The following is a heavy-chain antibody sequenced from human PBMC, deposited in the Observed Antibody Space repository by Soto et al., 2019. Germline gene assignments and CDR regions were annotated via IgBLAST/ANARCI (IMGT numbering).Heavy chain of an antibody. Sequence: GGSLRLSCAASGFTFSSYSMNWVRQAPGKGLEWVSYISSSSSTIYYADSGKGRLTISRDNAKNSLYLQMNSLGDENTAVYYCARVDTRFDAFDIWGQGTMVTVSS. CDR3: ARVDTRFDAFDI. CDR1: GFTFSSYS. D-gene: IGHD5-18*01. CDR2: ISSSSSTI. V-gene: IGHV3-48*02. J-gene: IGHJ3*02.